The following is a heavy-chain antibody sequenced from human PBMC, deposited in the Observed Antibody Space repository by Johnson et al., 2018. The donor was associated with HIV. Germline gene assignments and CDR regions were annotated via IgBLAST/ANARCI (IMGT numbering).Heavy chain of an antibody. CDR3: ARRRVAGDDAFDM. J-gene: IGHJ3*02. D-gene: IGHD6-19*01. CDR2: IYSGGST. CDR1: GFMFSRYW. V-gene: IGHV3-66*01. Sequence: VQLVESGGGLVQPGGSLRLSCAASGFMFSRYWMSWVRQAPGKGLEWVSVIYSGGSTYYADSVKGRFTISRDNSKNTLYLQMNSLRGEDTAVYYCARRRVAGDDAFDMWGQGTMVSVSS.